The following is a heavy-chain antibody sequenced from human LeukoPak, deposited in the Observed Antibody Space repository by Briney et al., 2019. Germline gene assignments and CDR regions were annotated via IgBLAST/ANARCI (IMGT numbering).Heavy chain of an antibody. V-gene: IGHV3-53*04. D-gene: IGHD4-17*01. CDR2: IYSGGST. CDR1: GFIVSSNY. J-gene: IGHJ4*02. Sequence: GGSLRLSCAASGFIVSSNYMSWVRQAPGKGLEWVSVIYSGGSTYYADSVKGRFTISRHNSKNTLYLQMNSLRAEDTAVYYCARLYDYGDYVGDYWGQGTLVTVSS. CDR3: ARLYDYGDYVGDY.